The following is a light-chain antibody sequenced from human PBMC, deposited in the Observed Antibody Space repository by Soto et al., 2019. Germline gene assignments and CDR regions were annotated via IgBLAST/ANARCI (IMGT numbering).Light chain of an antibody. V-gene: IGKV1-39*01. J-gene: IGKJ2*01. CDR1: QTINIA. CDR3: QQSFSVPPT. CDR2: LAS. Sequence: DIQMTQSPSSLSASAGDTVTITCRASQTINIALNWYQQKAGKAPNLLIYLASNLQLGVPSRFSGSGSGTYFTLTISRLQPEDSATYYCQQSFSVPPTFGQGTKVEIK.